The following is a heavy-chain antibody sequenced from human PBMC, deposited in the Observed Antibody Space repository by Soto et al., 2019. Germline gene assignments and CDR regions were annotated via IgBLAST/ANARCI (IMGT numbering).Heavy chain of an antibody. J-gene: IGHJ4*02. Sequence: GGSLRLSCAASGFTFSSYAMHWVRQAPGKGLEWVAVISYDGSNKYYADSVKGRFTISRDNSKNTLYLQMNSLRAEDTAVYYCARDRYSSWGVAARPVYFDYWGQGTLVTVSS. CDR3: ARDRYSSWGVAARPVYFDY. V-gene: IGHV3-30-3*01. D-gene: IGHD6-6*01. CDR2: ISYDGSNK. CDR1: GFTFSSYA.